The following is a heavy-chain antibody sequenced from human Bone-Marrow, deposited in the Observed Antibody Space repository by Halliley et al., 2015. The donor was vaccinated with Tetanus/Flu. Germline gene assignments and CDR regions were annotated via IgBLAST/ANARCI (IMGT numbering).Heavy chain of an antibody. J-gene: IGHJ4*02. D-gene: IGHD1-26*01. CDR3: ARWEPLYSFDY. V-gene: IGHV4-4*02. CDR2: VFHSGGP. Sequence: GLEWVGEVFHSGGPTYTPSLESRVTISVEKSKNQFPLKLSSLTAADSAVYYCARWEPLYSFDYWGQGTLVTVSS.